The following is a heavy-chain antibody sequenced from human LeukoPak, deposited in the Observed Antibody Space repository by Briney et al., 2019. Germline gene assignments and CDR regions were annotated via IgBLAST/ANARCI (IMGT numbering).Heavy chain of an antibody. D-gene: IGHD1-20*01. CDR1: RFTFSNYG. CDR2: ISYDGSNK. CDR3: AKTGNYNWNGFDY. V-gene: IGHV3-30*18. Sequence: PGRSLRLSCAASRFTFSNYGMHWVRQAPGKGLEWVAIISYDGSNKYYADSVKGRFTISRDNSKNTLYLQMNSLRVEDSAVYYCAKTGNYNWNGFDYWGQGTPVTVSS. J-gene: IGHJ4*02.